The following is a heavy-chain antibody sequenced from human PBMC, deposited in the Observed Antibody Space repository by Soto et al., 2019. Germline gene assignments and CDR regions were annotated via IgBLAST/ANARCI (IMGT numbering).Heavy chain of an antibody. CDR3: ARVVLTVAGYYYYGMDV. Sequence: ASVKVSCKASGYTFTNYGISWVRQAPGQGLEWMGWISAYNGNTNYAQKLQGRVTMTTDTSTSTAYMELRSLRSDDTAVYYCARVVLTVAGYYYYGMDVWGQGTTVTDSS. CDR1: GYTFTNYG. CDR2: ISAYNGNT. J-gene: IGHJ6*02. V-gene: IGHV1-18*01. D-gene: IGHD6-19*01.